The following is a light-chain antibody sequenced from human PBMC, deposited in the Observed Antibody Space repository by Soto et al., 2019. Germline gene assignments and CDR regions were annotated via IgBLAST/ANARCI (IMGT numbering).Light chain of an antibody. Sequence: QSALTQPGSLSGSPGQSITISCSGTSNDIGTYNLVSWYQQHPGKAPKLIIFEGSRLPSGVSSRFSGSKSGNTASLTISGLRPEDEADYYCSSYAGSNILVVSGGGTKLTVL. CDR2: EGS. J-gene: IGLJ2*01. CDR3: SSYAGSNILVV. CDR1: SNDIGTYNL. V-gene: IGLV2-23*01.